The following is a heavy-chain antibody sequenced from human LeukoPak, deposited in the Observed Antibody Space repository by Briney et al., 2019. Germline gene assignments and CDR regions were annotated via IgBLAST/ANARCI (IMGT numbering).Heavy chain of an antibody. CDR3: ARSPSTTVTFDY. CDR1: GIIFSKYG. J-gene: IGHJ4*02. V-gene: IGHV3-30*03. Sequence: GGSLRLSCAASGIIFSKYGMSWVRQAPGKGLEWVAVISYDGSNKYYADSVKGRFTISRDNSKDTLYLQMNSLRAEDTAVYYCARSPSTTVTFDYWGQGTLVTVSS. CDR2: ISYDGSNK. D-gene: IGHD4-17*01.